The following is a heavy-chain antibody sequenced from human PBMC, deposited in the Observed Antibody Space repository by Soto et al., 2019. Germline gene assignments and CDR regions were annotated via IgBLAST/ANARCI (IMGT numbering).Heavy chain of an antibody. V-gene: IGHV4-59*08. D-gene: IGHD3-3*01. CDR2: IHYSGST. Sequence: SETLSLTCTVSGGSISSYYWSWIRQPPGKGLEWIGYIHYSGSTKYNPSLKSRVTISADTSKNQFSLKLSSVTAADTAVYYCARGHYDVWSGYFATIDYWGQGTLVTVSS. CDR1: GGSISSYY. J-gene: IGHJ4*02. CDR3: ARGHYDVWSGYFATIDY.